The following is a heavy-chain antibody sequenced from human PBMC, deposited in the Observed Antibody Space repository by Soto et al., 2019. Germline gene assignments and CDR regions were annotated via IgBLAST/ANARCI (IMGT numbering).Heavy chain of an antibody. CDR2: ISYDGSNK. V-gene: IGHV3-30*18. J-gene: IGHJ4*02. D-gene: IGHD3-22*01. CDR3: AKDRDGSSGYSFGAFDY. CDR1: GFTFSSYG. Sequence: GGSLRLSCAASGFTFSSYGMHWVRQAPGKGLEWVAVISYDGSNKYYADSVKGRFTISRDNSKNTLYLQMNSLRAEDTVVYYFAKDRDGSSGYSFGAFDYWGQGTLVTVSS.